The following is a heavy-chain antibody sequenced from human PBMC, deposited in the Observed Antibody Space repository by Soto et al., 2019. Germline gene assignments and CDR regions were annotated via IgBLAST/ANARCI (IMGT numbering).Heavy chain of an antibody. D-gene: IGHD4-17*01. CDR2: INPSGGST. J-gene: IGHJ6*03. V-gene: IGHV1-46*03. Sequence: ASVKVSCKASGYTFTSYYMHWVRQAPGQGLEWMGIINPSGGSTSYAQKFQGRVTMTRDTSTSTVYMELSSLRSEDTAVYYCARADYGDYVYYYMDVWGKGTTVTVSS. CDR1: GYTFTSYY. CDR3: ARADYGDYVYYYMDV.